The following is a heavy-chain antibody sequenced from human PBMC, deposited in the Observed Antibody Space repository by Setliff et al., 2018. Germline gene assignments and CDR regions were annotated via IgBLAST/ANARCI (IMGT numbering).Heavy chain of an antibody. V-gene: IGHV4-39*01. CDR3: ARGKIRITMIVVPTGGAFDI. CDR2: IYYSGST. Sequence: PSETLSLTCTVSGGSLSSSSYYWGWIRQPPGKGLEWIGSIYYSGSTYYNPSLKSRVTISVDTSKNQFSLKLSSVTAADTAVYYCARGKIRITMIVVPTGGAFDIWGQGTMVTVSS. D-gene: IGHD3-22*01. J-gene: IGHJ3*02. CDR1: GGSLSSSSYY.